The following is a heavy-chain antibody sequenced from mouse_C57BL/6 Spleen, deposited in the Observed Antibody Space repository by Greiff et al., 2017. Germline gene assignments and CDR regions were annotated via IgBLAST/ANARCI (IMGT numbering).Heavy chain of an antibody. CDR1: GYTFTDYY. Sequence: VQLQQSGPVLVKPGASVKMSCKASGYTFTDYYMNWVKQSHGKSLEWIGVINPYNGGTSYNKKFKGKATLTVDKSSSTAYMELNSLTSEDSAVYYCARCHYGSSPYYFDYWGQGTTLTVSS. J-gene: IGHJ2*01. V-gene: IGHV1-19*01. D-gene: IGHD1-1*01. CDR2: INPYNGGT. CDR3: ARCHYGSSPYYFDY.